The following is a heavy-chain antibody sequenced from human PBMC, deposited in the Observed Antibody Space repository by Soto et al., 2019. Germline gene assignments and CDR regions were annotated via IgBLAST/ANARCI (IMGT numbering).Heavy chain of an antibody. CDR1: GGSISSGNYY. CDR2: IFYSGTT. J-gene: IGHJ6*02. V-gene: IGHV4-30-4*01. Sequence: QVQLQESGPGLVKPSQTLSLTCTVSGGSISSGNYYWTWIRQPPGKGLEWIGYIFYSGTTYYNPSLNRRVTISVDTSQNQVSLKPRSVTGRSTALEYRGRDFRWFGEFNYYYNGMDVWGQGTTVTVSS. D-gene: IGHD3-10*01. CDR3: GRDFRWFGEFNYYYNGMDV.